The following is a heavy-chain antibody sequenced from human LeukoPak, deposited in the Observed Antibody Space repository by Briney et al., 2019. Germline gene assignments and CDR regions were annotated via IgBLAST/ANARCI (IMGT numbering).Heavy chain of an antibody. Sequence: SETLSLTCTVSGGSISSGGYYWSWIRQHPGKGLEWIGYIYYSGSTYYNPSLKSRATISVDTSKNQFSLKLSSVTAADTAVYYCARDPTDEDYYDRRGAFDIWGQGTMVTVSS. CDR2: IYYSGST. CDR1: GGSISSGGYY. D-gene: IGHD3-22*01. CDR3: ARDPTDEDYYDRRGAFDI. J-gene: IGHJ3*02. V-gene: IGHV4-31*03.